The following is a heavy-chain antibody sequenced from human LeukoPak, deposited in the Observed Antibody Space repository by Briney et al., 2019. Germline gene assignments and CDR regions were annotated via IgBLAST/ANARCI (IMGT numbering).Heavy chain of an antibody. CDR1: GGSISSGGYY. Sequence: SETLFLTCTVSGGSISSGGYYWSWIRQHPGKGLEWIGYIYYSGSTYYNPSLKSRVTISVDTSKNQFSLKLSSVTAADTAVYYCARGANWGWPGDDYWGQGTLVTVSS. CDR2: IYYSGST. J-gene: IGHJ4*02. CDR3: ARGANWGWPGDDY. V-gene: IGHV4-31*03. D-gene: IGHD7-27*01.